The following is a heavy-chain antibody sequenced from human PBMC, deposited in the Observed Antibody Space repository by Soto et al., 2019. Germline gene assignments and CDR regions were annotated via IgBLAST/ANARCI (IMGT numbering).Heavy chain of an antibody. V-gene: IGHV3-23*01. CDR1: GFTFSSYA. D-gene: IGHD3-22*01. CDR3: AKENRGAMIVVVIGTFDY. J-gene: IGHJ4*02. CDR2: ISGSGGST. Sequence: PGGSLRLSCAASGFTFSSYAMSWVRQAPGKGLEWVSAISGSGGSTYYADSVKGRFTISRDNSKNTLYLQMNSLRAEDTAVYYCAKENRGAMIVVVIGTFDYWGQGTLVTVSS.